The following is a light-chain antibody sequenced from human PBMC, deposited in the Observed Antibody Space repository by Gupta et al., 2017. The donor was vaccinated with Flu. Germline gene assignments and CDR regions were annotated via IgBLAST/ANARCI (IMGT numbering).Light chain of an antibody. V-gene: IGLV3-21*02. CDR1: NIGSRT. Sequence: SYILTQPPSVSVAPGQTAGISCGGNNIGSRTVHWYQQKAGQAPVLVLCDYNDRPSWTPERCSGSTSGTTTTITITWVAAGDEADYYCQVWDGSGCNTWVFGEGIKLTVL. CDR2: DYN. CDR3: QVWDGSGCNTWV. J-gene: IGLJ3*02.